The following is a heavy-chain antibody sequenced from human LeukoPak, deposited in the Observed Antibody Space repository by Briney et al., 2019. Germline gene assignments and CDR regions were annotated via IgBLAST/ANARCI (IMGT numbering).Heavy chain of an antibody. Sequence: GGSLRLSCVASGFTFSSNGMHWVRQAPGKGLEWVAFIRNDGSNKYYVDSVKGRFTIYRDNSKNTLYLQMNSLKFEDTAVYYCAKGPPGITMVQDLDYWGQGTLVTVSS. CDR3: AKGPPGITMVQDLDY. V-gene: IGHV3-30*02. CDR2: IRNDGSNK. CDR1: GFTFSSNG. D-gene: IGHD3-10*01. J-gene: IGHJ4*02.